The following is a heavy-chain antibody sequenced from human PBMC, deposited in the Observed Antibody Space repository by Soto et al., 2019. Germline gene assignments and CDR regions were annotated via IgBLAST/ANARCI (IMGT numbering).Heavy chain of an antibody. D-gene: IGHD3-10*01. CDR2: IGTAGDT. Sequence: GGSLRLSCAASGFTFSSYDMHWVRQATGKGLEWVSAIGTAGDTYYPGSVKGRFTISRENAKNSLYLQMNSLRAGDTAVYYCASRTSLLLWFGELCPQWDAFDIWGHGTMVTVSS. V-gene: IGHV3-13*01. CDR1: GFTFSSYD. J-gene: IGHJ3*02. CDR3: ASRTSLLLWFGELCPQWDAFDI.